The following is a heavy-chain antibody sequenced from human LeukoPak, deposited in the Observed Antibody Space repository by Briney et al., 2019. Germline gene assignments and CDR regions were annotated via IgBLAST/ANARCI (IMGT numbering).Heavy chain of an antibody. Sequence: GGSLRLSCAASGFTFSDYDMSWVRQAPGKGLEWVSSISLSTSGKTYADSVKGRFTISTDKAKNTLYLQMDSLRAEDTAIYYCAKALTRWAFDMWGQGTMVTVSS. J-gene: IGHJ3*02. CDR1: GFTFSDYD. CDR3: AKALTRWAFDM. V-gene: IGHV3-23*01. CDR2: ISLSTSGK. D-gene: IGHD3-16*01.